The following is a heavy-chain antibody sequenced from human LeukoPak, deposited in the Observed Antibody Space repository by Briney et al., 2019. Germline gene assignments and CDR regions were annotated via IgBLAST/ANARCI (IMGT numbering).Heavy chain of an antibody. V-gene: IGHV1-2*02. CDR3: VVSAQAAAIPAFDC. D-gene: IGHD5-18*01. J-gene: IGHJ4*02. CDR1: TFTGHN. CDR2: INPNSGDT. Sequence: ASVKVSCKHTFTGHNIHWVRQAPGQGLEWVGWINPNSGDTSYAQKFQGRVTMTRDTSISTAYMDLSRLTSDDAALYYCVVSAQAAAIPAFDCWGQGTQVTVSP.